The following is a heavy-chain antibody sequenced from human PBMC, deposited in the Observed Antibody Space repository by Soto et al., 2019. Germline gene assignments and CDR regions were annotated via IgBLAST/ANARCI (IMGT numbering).Heavy chain of an antibody. CDR3: ASSPRGNYGYATYFDS. J-gene: IGHJ4*02. Sequence: SETLSLTCTVSGGSISSYYWSWIRQPPGKGLEWIGYIYYSGSTNYNPSLKSRVTISVDTSKNQFSLKLSSVTAADTAVYYCASSPRGNYGYATYFDSWRQGILVTVPQ. D-gene: IGHD3-10*01. CDR2: IYYSGST. CDR1: GGSISSYY. V-gene: IGHV4-59*01.